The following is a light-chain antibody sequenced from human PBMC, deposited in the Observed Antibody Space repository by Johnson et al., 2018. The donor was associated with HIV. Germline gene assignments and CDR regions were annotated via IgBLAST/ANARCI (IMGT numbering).Light chain of an antibody. CDR3: GTWDSGLSAGV. J-gene: IGLJ1*01. CDR1: IANIGNNY. CDR2: EHN. V-gene: IGLV1-51*02. Sequence: VLPQPPSVSAAPGQRVTISCSGGIANIGNNYVSWYQQLPGTAPKLLIYEHNKRPSGIPDRFSGSKSGTSATLDIRGLQTGDEADYYCGTWDSGLSAGVFGTGTKVTVL.